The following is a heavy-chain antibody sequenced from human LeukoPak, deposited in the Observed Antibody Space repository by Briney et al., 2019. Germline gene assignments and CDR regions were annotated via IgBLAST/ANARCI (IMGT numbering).Heavy chain of an antibody. Sequence: GGSLRLSCAASGFTFSSYTMNWVRQAPGRGLEWVAYIQYDRTNEQYAHSVKGRFRISRDNSNNILYLQMNSLRTEDTAVYHCAKDRCSNGIGCYYYYMEVWGKGTTVTISS. J-gene: IGHJ6*03. CDR3: AKDRCSNGIGCYYYYMEV. D-gene: IGHD2-8*01. V-gene: IGHV3-30*02. CDR1: GFTFSSYT. CDR2: IQYDRTNE.